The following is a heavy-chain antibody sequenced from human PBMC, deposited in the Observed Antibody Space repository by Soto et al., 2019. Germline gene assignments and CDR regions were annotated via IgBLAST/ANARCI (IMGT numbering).Heavy chain of an antibody. CDR1: GGSISSGGYS. V-gene: IGHV4-30-2*01. CDR3: AWEFGYYFDY. J-gene: IGHJ4*02. Sequence: QLQLQESGSGLVKPSQTLSLTCAVSGGSISSGGYSWSWIRQPPGKGLEWIGYIYHGGNSYYIPSLKNRVIISIVSSQNQFSLKLSSVTAADTAVYYCAWEFGYYFDYWGQGTLVTVSS. CDR2: IYHGGNS. D-gene: IGHD3-10*01.